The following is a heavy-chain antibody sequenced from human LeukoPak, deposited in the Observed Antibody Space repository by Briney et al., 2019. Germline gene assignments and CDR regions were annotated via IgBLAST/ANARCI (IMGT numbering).Heavy chain of an antibody. Sequence: SQTLSLTCAVSGGSISSGGYSWSWIWQPPGKGLEWIGYIYHSGSTYYNPSLKSRVTISVDRSKNQFSLKLSSVTAADTAVYYCARDTGTMVDYWGQGTLVTVSS. J-gene: IGHJ4*02. CDR2: IYHSGST. D-gene: IGHD1-7*01. V-gene: IGHV4-30-2*01. CDR3: ARDTGTMVDY. CDR1: GGSISSGGYS.